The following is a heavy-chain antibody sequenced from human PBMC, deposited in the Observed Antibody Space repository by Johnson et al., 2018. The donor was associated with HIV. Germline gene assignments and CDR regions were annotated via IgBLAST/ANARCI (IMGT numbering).Heavy chain of an antibody. V-gene: IGHV3-30*04. Sequence: QVQLVESGGGVVQPGRSLRLSCAASGFTFSSYAMHWVRQAPGKGLEWVAVISYDGSNKYYADSVKGRVTISRDNSKNTLYLQMNSLRAEDTAVYYCARDGGETVVGSGAFDIWGQGTMVTVSS. CDR2: ISYDGSNK. D-gene: IGHD4-23*01. J-gene: IGHJ3*02. CDR1: GFTFSSYA. CDR3: ARDGGETVVGSGAFDI.